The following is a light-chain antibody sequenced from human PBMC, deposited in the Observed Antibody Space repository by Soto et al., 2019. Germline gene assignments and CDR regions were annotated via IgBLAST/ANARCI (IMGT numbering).Light chain of an antibody. CDR3: QHYSSAPYT. J-gene: IGKJ2*01. CDR1: QSVSNFY. Sequence: EVVLTQSPGTLSLSPGERATLSCRASQSVSNFYLAWYQQKPGQAPRLLMYSASNRATGIPDRFSGSGSGTDFTLTISRLEPEDFAVYYCQHYSSAPYTFGQGTKLEIK. V-gene: IGKV3-20*01. CDR2: SAS.